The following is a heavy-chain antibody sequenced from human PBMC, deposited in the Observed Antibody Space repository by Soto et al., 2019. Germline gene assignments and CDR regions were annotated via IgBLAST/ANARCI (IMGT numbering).Heavy chain of an antibody. D-gene: IGHD6-13*01. Sequence: QLQLQESGPGLVKPSETLSLTCTVSGGSVISSDYYWAWIRLPPGKGLEWIGSIHYSGSTYYHPSLKSRVTISGDISKKQFSLNLNSVTAADTAVYYCARHTHPDAAALIDNWDQGTLVTVSS. J-gene: IGHJ4*02. CDR3: ARHTHPDAAALIDN. CDR2: IHYSGST. CDR1: GGSVISSDYY. V-gene: IGHV4-39*01.